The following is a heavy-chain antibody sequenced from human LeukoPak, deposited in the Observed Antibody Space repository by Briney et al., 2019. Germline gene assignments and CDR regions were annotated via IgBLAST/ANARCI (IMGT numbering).Heavy chain of an antibody. CDR2: INPNSGDT. CDR3: AKNPYEYYFDY. V-gene: IGHV1-2*02. Sequence: ASVKASCKASGYTFTGYYMHWVRQAPGQGLEWMGWINPNSGDTNYAQKFQGRVTMTGDTSINIGYMELSRLRTDDTAVYFCAKNPYEYYFDYWGQGTLVTVSS. CDR1: GYTFTGYY. D-gene: IGHD5-12*01. J-gene: IGHJ4*02.